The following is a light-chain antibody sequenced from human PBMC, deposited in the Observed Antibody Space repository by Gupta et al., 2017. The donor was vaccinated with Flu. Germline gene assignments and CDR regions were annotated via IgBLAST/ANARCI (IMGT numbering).Light chain of an antibody. CDR3: QTWGTGIWV. Sequence: QLVLTQSPSASASLGASVKLTCPLSSGHSSYAIAWHQQQPEKGPRYLMKLYSNGSHVKGDGIPDRFSGSSSGAERYLTISSLKSEDEADYYCQTWGTGIWVFGGGTKLTVL. V-gene: IGLV4-69*01. CDR1: SGHSSYA. J-gene: IGLJ3*02. CDR2: LYSNGSH.